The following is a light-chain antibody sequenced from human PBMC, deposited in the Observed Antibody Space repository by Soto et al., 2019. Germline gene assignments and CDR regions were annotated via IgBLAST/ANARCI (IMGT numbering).Light chain of an antibody. CDR1: SSDVGDYKY. V-gene: IGLV2-14*01. J-gene: IGLJ1*01. CDR3: ASYSSSGSPFV. Sequence: QSALTQPASVSGSPGQSITISCTGTSSDVGDYKYVSWYQQHPGKAPKLMIYEVTNRPSGVSNRFSGSKSGNTASLAISGLHAEDEADYYCASYSSSGSPFVFGTGTKLTVL. CDR2: EVT.